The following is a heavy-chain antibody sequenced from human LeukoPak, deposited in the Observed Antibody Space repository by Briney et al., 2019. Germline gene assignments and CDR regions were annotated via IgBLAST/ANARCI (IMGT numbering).Heavy chain of an antibody. CDR2: LHHSGIT. J-gene: IGHJ4*02. CDR1: GYSITTVYW. D-gene: IGHD3-22*01. Sequence: PSETLSLTCAVSGYSITTVYWWGWIRQTPGRGLEWIGSLHHSGITSYNPSLKSRVTMSVDTSKNQFSLRLTSVTAADTAVYYCARVGGNDSTGHYSVDYWGQGTLVTVSS. V-gene: IGHV4-38-2*01. CDR3: ARVGGNDSTGHYSVDY.